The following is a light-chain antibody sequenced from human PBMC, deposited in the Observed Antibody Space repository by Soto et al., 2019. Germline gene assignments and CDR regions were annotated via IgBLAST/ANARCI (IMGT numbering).Light chain of an antibody. CDR1: QGINNF. J-gene: IGKJ4*01. CDR2: DAS. Sequence: DTQMTQSPSSLSASVGDRVTITCQASQGINNFLSWYQQKPGKAPNLLIYDASSLQTGVPSRFSGSGGGKDFSFTISSLQTEDGATYFCLQYDNLPLTFGGGTKVEIK. V-gene: IGKV1-33*01. CDR3: LQYDNLPLT.